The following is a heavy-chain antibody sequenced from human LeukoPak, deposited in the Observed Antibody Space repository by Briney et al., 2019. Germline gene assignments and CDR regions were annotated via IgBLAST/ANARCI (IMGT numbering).Heavy chain of an antibody. CDR3: SSLRSEDTAVYYCARGSSYPTYFDY. J-gene: IGHJ4*02. D-gene: IGHD3-22*01. Sequence: ASVKVSCKASGYTFTSYAISWVRQAPGQGLEWMGRIIPILGKANYAQKFQGRVTITTDKPTSTAYMGLSTDKSTGTAYMELSSLRSEDTAVYYCARGSSYPTYFDYWGQGTLVTVSS. CDR1: GYTFTSYA. V-gene: IGHV1-69*04. CDR2: IIPILGKA.